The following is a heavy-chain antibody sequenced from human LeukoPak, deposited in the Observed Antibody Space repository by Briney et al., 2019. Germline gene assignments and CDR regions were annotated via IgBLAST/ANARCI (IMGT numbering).Heavy chain of an antibody. J-gene: IGHJ6*03. CDR1: GYSFTSYW. CDR3: ARRKGGCSSTSCYTPDYYYMDV. CDR2: IYPGDSDT. V-gene: IGHV5-51*01. D-gene: IGHD2-2*02. Sequence: GESLKISCKGSGYSFTSYWIGWVRQMPGKGLEWMGIIYPGDSDTRYSPSFQGQVTISADKSISTAYLQWSSLKASDTAMYYCARRKGGCSSTSCYTPDYYYMDVWGKGTTVTVSS.